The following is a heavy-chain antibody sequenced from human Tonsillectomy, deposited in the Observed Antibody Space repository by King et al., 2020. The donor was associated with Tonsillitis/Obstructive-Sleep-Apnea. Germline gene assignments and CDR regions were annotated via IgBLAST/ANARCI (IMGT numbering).Heavy chain of an antibody. D-gene: IGHD6-13*01. CDR3: ARDRGGSSWSSFDY. Sequence: QLVQSGAEVKKPGASVKVSCKASGYTFTSYAMHWVRQAPGQRLEWIVWINAGNGNTKYSQKFQGKVTITRATSSSTAYMELSSLRSEDTAVYYCARDRGGSSWSSFDYWGQGTLVTVSS. J-gene: IGHJ4*02. CDR2: INAGNGNT. CDR1: GYTFTSYA. V-gene: IGHV1-3*01.